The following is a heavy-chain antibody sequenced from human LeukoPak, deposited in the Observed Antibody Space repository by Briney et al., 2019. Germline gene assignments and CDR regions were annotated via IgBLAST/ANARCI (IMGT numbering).Heavy chain of an antibody. CDR1: GFTVSSNY. CDR3: ARDRGGHD. CDR2: IGGSGYDI. D-gene: IGHD4-23*01. V-gene: IGHV3-11*04. Sequence: GGSLRLSCAASGFTVSSNYMSWVRQAPGKGLEWLSYIGGSGYDIHSADSVKGRFTIFRDNAENSLYLQMNSLRAEDTAVYYCARDRGGHDWGQGTLVTVSS. J-gene: IGHJ4*02.